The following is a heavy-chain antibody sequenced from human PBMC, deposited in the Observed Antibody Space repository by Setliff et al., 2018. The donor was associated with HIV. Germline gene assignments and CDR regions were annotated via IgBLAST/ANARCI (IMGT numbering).Heavy chain of an antibody. V-gene: IGHV3-74*01. CDR2: VSSDGSTT. CDR1: GFTFSNYW. Sequence: SLRLSCAASGFTFSNYWLHWVRQAPGKGLLWVSRVSSDGSTTTYADSVKGRFTISRDNAKNTLYLQMNSLRAEDTAVYYCAGDGGMGVYHMDVWGKGTTVTVSS. J-gene: IGHJ6*03. CDR3: AGDGGMGVYHMDV. D-gene: IGHD2-8*02.